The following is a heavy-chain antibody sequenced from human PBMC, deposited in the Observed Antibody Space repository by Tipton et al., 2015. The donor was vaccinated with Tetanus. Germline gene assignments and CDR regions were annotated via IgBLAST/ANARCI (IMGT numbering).Heavy chain of an antibody. V-gene: IGHV4-31*03. CDR3: ARDQGGGRVVRLNWLDP. D-gene: IGHD6-6*01. CDR2: IYYSGDT. Sequence: TLSLTCTVSGDSISRGGYFWNWIRPRPGKGPGGIGYIYYSGDTYYNPSLKSRVSMSVDPSKNQFSLNLSSVTAADTAVYYCARDQGGGRVVRLNWLDPWGQGTLVTVSS. CDR1: GDSISRGGYF. J-gene: IGHJ5*02.